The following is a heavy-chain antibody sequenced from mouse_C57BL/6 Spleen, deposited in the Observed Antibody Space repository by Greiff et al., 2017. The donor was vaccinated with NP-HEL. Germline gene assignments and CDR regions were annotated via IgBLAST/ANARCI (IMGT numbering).Heavy chain of an antibody. CDR3: ASAYYSNSYAMDY. J-gene: IGHJ4*01. Sequence: VQLQQSGAELVKPGASVKLSCTASGFNITDYYMHWVKQRPEQGLEWIGRIDPEDGETKYAPIFQGKATITADTSSNTAYLQLSSLTSEVTTVYYCASAYYSNSYAMDYWGQGTSVTVSA. D-gene: IGHD2-5*01. CDR2: IDPEDGET. CDR1: GFNITDYY. V-gene: IGHV14-2*01.